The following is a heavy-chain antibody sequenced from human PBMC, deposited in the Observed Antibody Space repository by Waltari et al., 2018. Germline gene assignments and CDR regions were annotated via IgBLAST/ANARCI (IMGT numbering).Heavy chain of an antibody. V-gene: IGHV4-39*07. CDR2: FSYNGNT. CDR3: AGGLGAIY. D-gene: IGHD2-21*01. Sequence: QLQMQESGTGLERPSETLSFTCAVLGGSITTITYFWGWIRQPPGKGLELIASFSYNGNTYYNPSLKSRVTISGDTSKNQFSLVLTSVTAADTAVYYCAGGLGAIYWGHGTLVTVSS. J-gene: IGHJ4*01. CDR1: GGSITTITYF.